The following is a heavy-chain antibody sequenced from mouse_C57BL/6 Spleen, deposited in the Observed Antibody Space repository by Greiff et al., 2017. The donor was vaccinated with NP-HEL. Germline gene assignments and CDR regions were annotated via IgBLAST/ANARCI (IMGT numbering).Heavy chain of an antibody. J-gene: IGHJ4*01. Sequence: QVQLQQSGAELAKPGASVKLSCKASGYTFTSYWMHWVKQRPGQGLEWIGYINPSSGYTKYNQKFKDKATLTADKSSSKAYMQLSSLTYEDSAVYYCARGELTYYSNRYGMDYWGQGTSVTVSS. V-gene: IGHV1-7*01. CDR2: INPSSGYT. CDR1: GYTFTSYW. CDR3: ARGELTYYSNRYGMDY. D-gene: IGHD2-5*01.